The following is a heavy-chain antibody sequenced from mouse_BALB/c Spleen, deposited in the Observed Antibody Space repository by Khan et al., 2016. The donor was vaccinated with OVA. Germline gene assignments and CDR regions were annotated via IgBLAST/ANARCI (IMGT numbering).Heavy chain of an antibody. D-gene: IGHD1-3*01. V-gene: IGHV5-6*01. Sequence: EVELVESGGDLVRPGGSLKLSCAASGFTFSAYGMSWVRQSPDKRLEWVATINSDGYYTYYPDSLKGRFIIYRDHAKNTMYRQMRNLKSEDSAMYDCESHLSGSFAYWGQGTLVTVSA. CDR2: INSDGYYT. CDR1: GFTFSAYG. CDR3: ESHLSGSFAY. J-gene: IGHJ3*01.